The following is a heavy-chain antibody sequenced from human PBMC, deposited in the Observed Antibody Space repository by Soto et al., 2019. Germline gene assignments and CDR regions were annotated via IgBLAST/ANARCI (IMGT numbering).Heavy chain of an antibody. J-gene: IGHJ3*02. D-gene: IGHD6-6*01. V-gene: IGHV4-59*01. CDR1: GGSISSYY. Sequence: QVQLQESGPGLVKPSETLSLTCTVSGGSISSYYWSWIRQPPGKGLEWIGYIYYSGSTNYNPSLKSRVNISVDTSKNQFSLKLSSVTAADTAVYYCAREYSSSSEKAFDIWGQGTMVTVSS. CDR2: IYYSGST. CDR3: AREYSSSSEKAFDI.